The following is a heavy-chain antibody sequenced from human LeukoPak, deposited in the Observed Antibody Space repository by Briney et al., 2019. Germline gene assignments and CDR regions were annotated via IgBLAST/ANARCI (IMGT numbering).Heavy chain of an antibody. CDR1: GGSFSGYY. CDR2: INHSGST. Sequence: SETLSLTCAVYGGSFSGYYWSWIRRPPGKGLEWIGEINHSGSTNYNPSLKSRVTISVDTSKNQFSLKLSSVTAADTAVYYCARGLTEWYYYDSSGFDYWGQGTLVTVSS. V-gene: IGHV4-34*01. J-gene: IGHJ4*02. D-gene: IGHD3-22*01. CDR3: ARGLTEWYYYDSSGFDY.